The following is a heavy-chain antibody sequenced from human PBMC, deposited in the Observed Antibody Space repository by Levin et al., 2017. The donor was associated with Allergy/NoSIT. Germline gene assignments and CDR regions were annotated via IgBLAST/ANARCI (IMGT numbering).Heavy chain of an antibody. CDR3: AREGSSGYSYYYYDMDV. J-gene: IGHJ6*02. D-gene: IGHD3-22*01. V-gene: IGHV3-30*04. Sequence: PGGSLRLSCAASGFTFSSSAIHWVRQAPGKGLEWVALITYDGRNKYYAASVKGRFTISRDNSESTVYLQMNSLRAEDTAVYYCAREGSSGYSYYYYDMDVWGQGTTVTVSS. CDR1: GFTFSSSA. CDR2: ITYDGRNK.